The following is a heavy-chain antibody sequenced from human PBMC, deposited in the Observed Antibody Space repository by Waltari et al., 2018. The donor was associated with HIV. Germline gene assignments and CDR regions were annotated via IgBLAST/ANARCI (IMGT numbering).Heavy chain of an antibody. CDR3: ARLFYYDTTGYINNAFDI. V-gene: IGHV5-51*03. CDR2: IYPFDSDT. CDR1: GYTFTNYW. D-gene: IGHD3-22*01. Sequence: EVQLVQSGAEVRKSGESLKISCKASGYTFTNYWIAWVRQMSGEGLEWMGIIYPFDSDTRYNPSFEGQITISVDKSLASAYLEWSNLNASDAAIYYCARLFYYDTTGYINNAFDIWG. J-gene: IGHJ3*02.